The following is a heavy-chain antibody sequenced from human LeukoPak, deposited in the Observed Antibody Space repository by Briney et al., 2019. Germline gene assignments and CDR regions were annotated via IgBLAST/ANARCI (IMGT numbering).Heavy chain of an antibody. V-gene: IGHV3-21*01. CDR3: ASLVTDDAFDI. CDR1: GFTFSSYS. CDR2: ISSSSSYI. D-gene: IGHD4-23*01. J-gene: IGHJ3*02. Sequence: PGGSLRLSCTASGFTFSSYSMNWVRKAPGKGLEWVSSISSSSSYIYYADSVKGRFTISRDNAKNSLYLQMNSLRAEDTAVYYCASLVTDDAFDIWGQGTMVTVSS.